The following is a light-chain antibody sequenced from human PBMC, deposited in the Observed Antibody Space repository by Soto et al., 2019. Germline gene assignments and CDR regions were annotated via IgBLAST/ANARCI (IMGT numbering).Light chain of an antibody. CDR3: MQALQART. V-gene: IGKV2-28*01. J-gene: IGKJ1*01. Sequence: DIVMTQSPLSLLVTPGEPASISCRSSQSLLHSDGYNYLDWYLQKPGQSPQLLIYLGSNRASGVPDRFSGSGSGTDFTLKISRVEAEDVGIYYCMQALQARTFGQGTKVDI. CDR2: LGS. CDR1: QSLLHSDGYNY.